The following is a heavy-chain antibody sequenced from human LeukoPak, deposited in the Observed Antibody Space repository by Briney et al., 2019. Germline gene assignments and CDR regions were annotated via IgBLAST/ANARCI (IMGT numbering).Heavy chain of an antibody. Sequence: ASVKVSCKACGQTFTSPGTSWVRQAPGQGLAWMGWICAYIGTTNYAQTLQGRATMTTDTSTSSAYLTLRSLSSTDPASHYCAARWGATLGALYAFDIWGQGTMVTVSS. V-gene: IGHV1-18*01. CDR3: AARWGATLGALYAFDI. J-gene: IGHJ3*02. CDR2: ICAYIGTT. CDR1: GQTFTSPG. D-gene: IGHD1-26*01.